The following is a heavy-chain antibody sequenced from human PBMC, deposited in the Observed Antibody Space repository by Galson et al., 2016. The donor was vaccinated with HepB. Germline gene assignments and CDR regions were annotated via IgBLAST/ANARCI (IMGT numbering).Heavy chain of an antibody. J-gene: IGHJ4*02. V-gene: IGHV3-11*01. CDR2: ISATGSAI. Sequence: SLRLSCAVSGLTFNDYSMSWIRQAPGKGLEWVSYISATGSAIKYSDSVRGRLTIYRDNAKNSLYLQMHSLGDEDTATYYCASDGDYSFPFDFWGRGTLVTVSS. CDR3: ASDGDYSFPFDF. D-gene: IGHD4-11*01. CDR1: GLTFNDYS.